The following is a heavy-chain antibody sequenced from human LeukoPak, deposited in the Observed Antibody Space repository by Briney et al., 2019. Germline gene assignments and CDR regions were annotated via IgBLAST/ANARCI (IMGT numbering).Heavy chain of an antibody. CDR3: ARLPPSIAAARRPGYPSRA. CDR2: INPNSGDT. D-gene: IGHD6-13*01. Sequence: SVKVSCKSSVYTFTRYYMHWVRQAPGQGLEWMGWINPNSGDTNYAQKFQGRVTMTRDTSISTAYMELSRLRSDDTAVYYCARLPPSIAAARRPGYPSRAWGQGTLVTVSS. CDR1: VYTFTRYY. V-gene: IGHV1-2*02. J-gene: IGHJ5*02.